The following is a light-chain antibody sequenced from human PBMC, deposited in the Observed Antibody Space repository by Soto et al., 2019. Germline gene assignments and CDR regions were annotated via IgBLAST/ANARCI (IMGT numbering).Light chain of an antibody. J-gene: IGKJ1*01. CDR1: QSVFSS. Sequence: IMLTQSPGTLSLSPGERATLSCRASQSVFSSLAWYQQKPGQAPRLLIYGAATRATGIPARFSGSGSGTEFTLTISSLQSEDFAVYFCQQYHNWPAFGQGTKVDI. CDR2: GAA. V-gene: IGKV3-15*01. CDR3: QQYHNWPA.